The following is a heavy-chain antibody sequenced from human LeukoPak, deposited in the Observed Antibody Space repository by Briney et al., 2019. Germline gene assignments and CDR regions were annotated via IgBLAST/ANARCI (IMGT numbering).Heavy chain of an antibody. D-gene: IGHD3-10*01. V-gene: IGHV3-53*01. CDR2: IYSDGRT. CDR1: GFTFSNYW. J-gene: IGHJ4*02. CDR3: AKVKGWYGEGYFDY. Sequence: QPGGSLRLSCAAAGFTFSNYWMHWVRQAPGKGLVWVSVIYSDGRTYYADSVKGRFTISRDISKNTLFLQMTSLRAEDTAVYYCAKVKGWYGEGYFDYWGQGTLVTVSS.